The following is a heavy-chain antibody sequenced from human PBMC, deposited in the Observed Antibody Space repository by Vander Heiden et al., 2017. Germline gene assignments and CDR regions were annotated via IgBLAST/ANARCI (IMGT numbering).Heavy chain of an antibody. D-gene: IGHD3-9*01. CDR3: ANYDILTGLDP. CDR1: GFTFSSYA. V-gene: IGHV3-23*01. J-gene: IGHJ5*02. Sequence: EVQLLESVGGLVQPGGCLRLSCAASGFTFSSYAMSWVRQAPGKGLEWVSAISGSGGSTYYADSVKGRFTISRDNSKNTLYLQMNSLRAEDTAVYCCANYDILTGLDPWGQGTLVTVSS. CDR2: ISGSGGST.